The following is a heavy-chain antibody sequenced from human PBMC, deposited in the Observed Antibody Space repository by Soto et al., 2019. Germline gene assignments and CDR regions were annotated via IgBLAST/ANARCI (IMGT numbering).Heavy chain of an antibody. V-gene: IGHV3-30-3*01. CDR1: GFTFSSYA. CDR2: ISYDGSNK. D-gene: IGHD1-26*01. J-gene: IGHJ6*02. Sequence: HPGGSLRLSCAASGFTFSSYAMHWVRQAPGKGLEWVAVISYDGSNKYYADSVKGRFTISRDNSKNTLYLQMNSLRAEDTAVYYCARGSGSYYYYYYGMDVWGQGTTVTV. CDR3: ARGSGSYYYYYYGMDV.